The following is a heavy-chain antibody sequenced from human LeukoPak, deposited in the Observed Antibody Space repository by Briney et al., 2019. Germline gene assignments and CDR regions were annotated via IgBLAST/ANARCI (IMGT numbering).Heavy chain of an antibody. Sequence: SETLSLTCTVSGYSISSGYYWGWIRQPPGKGLEWIGSIYHSGSTYYNPSLKSRVTISVDTSKNQFSLKLSSVTAADTAVYYCARAKCGGSCYLYVPDAFDIWGQGTMVTVSS. CDR3: ARAKCGGSCYLYVPDAFDI. D-gene: IGHD2-15*01. V-gene: IGHV4-38-2*02. J-gene: IGHJ3*02. CDR2: IYHSGST. CDR1: GYSISSGYY.